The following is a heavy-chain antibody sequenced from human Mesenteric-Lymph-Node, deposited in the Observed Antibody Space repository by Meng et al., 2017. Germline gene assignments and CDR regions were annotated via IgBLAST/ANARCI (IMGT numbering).Heavy chain of an antibody. CDR1: GYTLTELS. V-gene: IGHV1-24*01. CDR2: FDPEDGET. D-gene: IGHD3-9*01. CDR3: ATPTQYYDILTGYYSFDY. J-gene: IGHJ4*02. Sequence: ASVKVSCKVSGYTLTELSMHWVRQPPGKGLEWMGGFDPEDGETIYAQKFQGRVTMTEDTSTDTAYMELSSLRSEDTAVYYCATPTQYYDILTGYYSFDYWGQGTLVTVSS.